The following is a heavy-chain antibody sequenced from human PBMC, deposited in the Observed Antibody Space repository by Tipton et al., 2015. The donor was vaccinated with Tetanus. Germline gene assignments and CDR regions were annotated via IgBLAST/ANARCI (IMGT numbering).Heavy chain of an antibody. D-gene: IGHD3-16*01. CDR2: IYYSGST. CDR3: ARDHGITWGGMGYYYGMDV. V-gene: IGHV4-30-4*08. Sequence: PGLVKPSQTLSLTCTVSGGSISSDGAYWSWIRQHPGEGLEWIGYIYYSGSTYYNPSFKSRVTISVDTSKNQFSLRLSSVTAADTAVYYCARDHGITWGGMGYYYGMDVWGQGTTVTVSS. CDR1: GGSISSDGAY. J-gene: IGHJ6*02.